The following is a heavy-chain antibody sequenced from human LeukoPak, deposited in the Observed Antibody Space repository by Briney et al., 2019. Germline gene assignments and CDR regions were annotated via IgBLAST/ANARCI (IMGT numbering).Heavy chain of an antibody. CDR2: IYTSGST. D-gene: IGHD6-6*01. CDR3: ARAHYLAARPWDWYFDL. Sequence: PSETLSLTCTVSGGSISSYYWSWIRQPAGKGLEWIGRIYTSGSTNYNPSLKSRVTMSVDTSKNQFSLKLSSVTAADTAVYYCARAHYLAARPWDWYFDLWGRGTLVTVS. V-gene: IGHV4-4*07. CDR1: GGSISSYY. J-gene: IGHJ2*01.